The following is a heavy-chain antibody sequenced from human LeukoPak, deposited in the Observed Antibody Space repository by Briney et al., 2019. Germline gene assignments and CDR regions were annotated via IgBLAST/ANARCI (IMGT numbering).Heavy chain of an antibody. D-gene: IGHD2-2*01. Sequence: GGSLRLSCAVSGFSFTNYWMHWVRQAPGKGLVWVSYISSDGSVTKYADSVKGRFTISRDSSKNMLDLEMNSLRAEDTAMYYCACSSSWPGYFDLWGRGTLVIVSS. V-gene: IGHV3-74*03. CDR2: ISSDGSVT. CDR3: ACSSSWPGYFDL. CDR1: GFSFTNYW. J-gene: IGHJ2*01.